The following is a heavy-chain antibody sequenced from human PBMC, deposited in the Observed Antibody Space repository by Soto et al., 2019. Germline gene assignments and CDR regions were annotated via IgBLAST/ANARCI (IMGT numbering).Heavy chain of an antibody. D-gene: IGHD3-10*01. Sequence: SETLSLTCTVSGGSISSYYWSWIRQPPGKGLEWIGYIYYSGSTNYNPSLKSRVTISVDTSKNQFSLKLSSVTAADTAVYYCARALWFGGSYWFDPWGQGTLVTVSS. CDR1: GGSISSYY. V-gene: IGHV4-59*01. CDR3: ARALWFGGSYWFDP. J-gene: IGHJ5*02. CDR2: IYYSGST.